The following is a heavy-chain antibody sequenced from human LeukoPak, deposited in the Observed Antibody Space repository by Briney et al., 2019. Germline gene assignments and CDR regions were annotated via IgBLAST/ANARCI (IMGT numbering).Heavy chain of an antibody. CDR1: GASISGHY. V-gene: IGHV4-59*11. J-gene: IGHJ5*02. D-gene: IGHD3-22*01. CDR2: VYSSGST. Sequence: SETLSLTCTVSGASISGHYWIWIRQPPGRGLEWIGYVYSSGSTNYSPSLKSRVTMSVDTSKNQFSLKLSSVTAADTAVYYCARDSSGYNWFDPWGQGTLVTVSS. CDR3: ARDSSGYNWFDP.